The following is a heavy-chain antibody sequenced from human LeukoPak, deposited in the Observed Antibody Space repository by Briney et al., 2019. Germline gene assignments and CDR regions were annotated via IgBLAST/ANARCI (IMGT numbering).Heavy chain of an antibody. CDR2: ISGSGDYT. CDR1: GFTFSRCA. V-gene: IGHV3-23*01. CDR3: AKGTAYRSAWFDY. D-gene: IGHD6-19*01. J-gene: IGHJ4*02. Sequence: GGSLRLSCAASGFTFSRCAMSWVRQAPGKGVECLSDISGSGDYTYYADSVKGRFTVSRDNSKNTLYLQMNSLRAEDTATYYCAKGTAYRSAWFDYWGQGTLVSVSS.